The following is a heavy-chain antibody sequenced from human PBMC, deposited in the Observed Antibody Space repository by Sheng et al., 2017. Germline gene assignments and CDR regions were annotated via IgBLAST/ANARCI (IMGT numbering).Heavy chain of an antibody. J-gene: IGHJ4*02. D-gene: IGHD5-12*01. CDR1: GYSFIAFY. CDR2: INPNSGAT. V-gene: IGHV1-2*02. Sequence: QVQLVQSGAEVKKPGASVKVSCRASGYSFIAFYLHWVRQAPGQGLEWMGWINPNSGATKYAEKFQDRVTMTRDTSISTVYMEVSGLRSDDTAVYYCGRYDIVSAIVNYWGQGTRVTVSS. CDR3: GRYDIVSAIVNY.